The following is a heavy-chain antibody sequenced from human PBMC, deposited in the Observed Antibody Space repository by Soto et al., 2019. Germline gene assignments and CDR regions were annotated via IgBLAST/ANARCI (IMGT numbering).Heavy chain of an antibody. CDR3: ARDPSIAAAGTGVDY. J-gene: IGHJ4*02. CDR2: INPNSGGT. Sequence: ASVKVSCKASGYTFTGYYMHWVRQAPGQGLEWMGWINPNSGGTNYAQKFQGWVTMTRDTSISTAYMELSRLRSDDTAVYYCARDPSIAAAGTGVDYWGQGTLVTVSS. D-gene: IGHD6-13*01. V-gene: IGHV1-2*04. CDR1: GYTFTGYY.